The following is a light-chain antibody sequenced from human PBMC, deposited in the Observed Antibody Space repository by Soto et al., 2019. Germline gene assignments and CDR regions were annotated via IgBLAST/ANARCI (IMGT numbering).Light chain of an antibody. V-gene: IGKV3-20*01. J-gene: IGKJ1*01. Sequence: LGEGATLFWRDSQRVSSSLAWYQQKPGLDPTLLISAASSRASGVQDRFTGGGSGTDFTLTISRLEPEDFAVYYRQQYGCSGTFGQGTKVEIK. CDR1: QRVSSS. CDR2: AAS. CDR3: QQYGCSGT.